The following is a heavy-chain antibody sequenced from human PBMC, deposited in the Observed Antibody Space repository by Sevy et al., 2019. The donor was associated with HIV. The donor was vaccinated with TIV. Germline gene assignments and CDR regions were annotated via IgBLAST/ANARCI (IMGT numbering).Heavy chain of an antibody. D-gene: IGHD5-12*01. CDR1: GFTFDDYA. J-gene: IGHJ4*02. CDR2: IARNSYEAYGGTT. V-gene: IGHV3-49*03. CDR3: ARGLATADTPEYYFDY. Sequence: GGSLRLSCAASGFTFDDYAMSWFRQAPGKGLEWVAFIARNSYEAYGGTTEYAASVKGRFIISRDDSKSIAYLQMNSLKTEDTAVDYCARGLATADTPEYYFDYWGQGTLVTVSS.